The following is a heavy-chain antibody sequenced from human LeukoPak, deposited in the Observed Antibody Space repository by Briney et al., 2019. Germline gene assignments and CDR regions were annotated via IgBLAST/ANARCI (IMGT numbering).Heavy chain of an antibody. CDR1: GCLINSHW. CDR3: ARHPLIAAAGPFDY. V-gene: IGHV5-51*01. D-gene: IGHD6-13*01. CDR2: IYPGDSDT. Sequence: GESLKISWRSSGCLINSHWMGLVRQVPGKGLEVIGSIYPGDSDTRYSPSFQGHVSISVDKSISTAYLQWSSLKASDTAIYYCARHPLIAAAGPFDYWGQGTLVTVSS. J-gene: IGHJ4*02.